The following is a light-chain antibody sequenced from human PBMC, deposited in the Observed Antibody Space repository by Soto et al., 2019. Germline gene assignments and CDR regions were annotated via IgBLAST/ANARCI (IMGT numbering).Light chain of an antibody. CDR3: QVWDRSSNHWV. Sequence: SYELTQPPSVSVAPGQTATVTCGRRNIGSKSVHWYQQKPGQAPVLVVHDDSDRPSGIPGRFSGSNSGDTATLTISGVEAGDEADYYCQVWDRSSNHWVFGGGTKLTVL. CDR1: NIGSKS. V-gene: IGLV3-21*02. J-gene: IGLJ3*02. CDR2: DDS.